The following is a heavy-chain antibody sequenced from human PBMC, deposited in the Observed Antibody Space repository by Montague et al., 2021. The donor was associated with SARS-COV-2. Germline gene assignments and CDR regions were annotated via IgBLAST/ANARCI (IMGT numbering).Heavy chain of an antibody. CDR1: GDSIRSSGYY. Sequence: SEILSLTCSVSGDSIRSSGYYWGWIRQPPGKGLDWIGTVYYSGSTNYNPSLKSRVTMPVDTSKNQFSLELRSVTAADTAVYYCARLGFVELWLNLGWFDPWGQGTLVTVSS. D-gene: IGHD3-16*02. CDR3: ARLGFVELWLNLGWFDP. CDR2: VYYSGST. J-gene: IGHJ5*02. V-gene: IGHV4-39*01.